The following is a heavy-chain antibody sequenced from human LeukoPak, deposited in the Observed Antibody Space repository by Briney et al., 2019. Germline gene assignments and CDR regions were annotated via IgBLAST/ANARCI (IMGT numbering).Heavy chain of an antibody. CDR1: GFTFSSYA. D-gene: IGHD6-6*01. CDR3: AKDRASSIAARTPPSDY. Sequence: PGGSLRLSCAASGFTFSSYAMSWVRQAPGKGLEWVSAISGSGGSTYYADSVKGRFTISRDNSKNTLYLQMNSLRAEDTAVYYCAKDRASSIAARTPPSDYWGQGTLVTVSS. V-gene: IGHV3-23*01. J-gene: IGHJ4*02. CDR2: ISGSGGST.